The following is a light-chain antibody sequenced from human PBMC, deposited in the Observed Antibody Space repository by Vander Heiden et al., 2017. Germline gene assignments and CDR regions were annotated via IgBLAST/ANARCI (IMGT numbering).Light chain of an antibody. Sequence: DIQMTQSPSSLSASVGDRITISCQASQGIANSLYWFQQKPGKAPKLLIYDASYLEPGVPSKFSGNGSGTHFTFTISSLQPEDIATYYCQQDGALPFTFGHGTKVEIK. J-gene: IGKJ3*01. V-gene: IGKV1-33*01. CDR2: DAS. CDR3: QQDGALPFT. CDR1: QGIANS.